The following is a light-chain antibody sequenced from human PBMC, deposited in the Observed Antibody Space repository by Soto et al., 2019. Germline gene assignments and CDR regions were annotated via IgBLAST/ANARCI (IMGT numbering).Light chain of an antibody. CDR2: DAS. Sequence: EIVLTQSPATLSLSPGERATLSCRTSQSVSSYLAWYQQKPGQAPRLLIYDASNRATGIPARFSGSGSGTDLTPTIRSLGPEEFSVYYCQQRSNWPATFGQGTKVEIK. J-gene: IGKJ1*01. CDR3: QQRSNWPAT. CDR1: QSVSSY. V-gene: IGKV3-11*01.